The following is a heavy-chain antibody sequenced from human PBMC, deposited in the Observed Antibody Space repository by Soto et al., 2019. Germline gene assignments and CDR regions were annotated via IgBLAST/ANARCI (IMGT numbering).Heavy chain of an antibody. V-gene: IGHV3-33*01. J-gene: IGHJ4*02. CDR3: AMDHGDYGDY. Sequence: QVQLVESGGGVVQPGRSLRLSCAASGFTFSSYGMHWVRQAPGKGLEWVAVIWYDGSNKYYADSVKGRFTISRDNSKNTLYLQMNSRRAEDTAVYYCAMDHGDYGDYWGQGTLVTVSS. D-gene: IGHD4-17*01. CDR2: IWYDGSNK. CDR1: GFTFSSYG.